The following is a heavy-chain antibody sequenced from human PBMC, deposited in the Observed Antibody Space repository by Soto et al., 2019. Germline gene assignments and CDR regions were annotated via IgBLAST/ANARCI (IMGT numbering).Heavy chain of an antibody. V-gene: IGHV3-33*01. J-gene: IGHJ6*02. CDR2: IWYDGSNK. CDR3: ARDAAPYYYDSRSYYYGMDV. D-gene: IGHD3-22*01. CDR1: GFTFSSYG. Sequence: GGSLRLSCAASGFTFSSYGMHWVRQAPGKGLEWVAVIWYDGSNKYYADSVKGRFTISRDNSKNTLYLQMNSLRAEDTAVYYCARDAAPYYYDSRSYYYGMDVWGQGTTVTVSS.